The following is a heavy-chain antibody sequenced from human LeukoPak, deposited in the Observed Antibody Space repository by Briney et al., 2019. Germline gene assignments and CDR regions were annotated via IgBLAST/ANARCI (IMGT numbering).Heavy chain of an antibody. CDR2: IYYSGST. Sequence: SETLSLTCTVSGGSISSGGYYWSWIRQHPGKGLEWIGYIYYSGSTYYNPSLKSRVTISVDTSKNQFSLKLSSVTAADTAVYYCVRDNRMVRGVHGFDYWGQGTLVTVSS. CDR1: GGSISSGGYY. CDR3: VRDNRMVRGVHGFDY. V-gene: IGHV4-31*03. J-gene: IGHJ4*02. D-gene: IGHD3-10*01.